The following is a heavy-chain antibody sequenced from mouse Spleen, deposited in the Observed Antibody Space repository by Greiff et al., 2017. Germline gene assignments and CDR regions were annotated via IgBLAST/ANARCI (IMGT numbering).Heavy chain of an antibody. J-gene: IGHJ1*01. Sequence: EVKLVESGGGLVQPGGSLKLSCATSGFTFSDYYMYWVRQTPEKRLEWVAYISNGGGSTYYPDTVKGRFTISRDNAKNTLYLQMSRLKSEDTAMYYCARGDNYGDFDVWGAGTTVTVSS. CDR2: ISNGGGST. CDR3: ARGDNYGDFDV. CDR1: GFTFSDYY. V-gene: IGHV5-12*02.